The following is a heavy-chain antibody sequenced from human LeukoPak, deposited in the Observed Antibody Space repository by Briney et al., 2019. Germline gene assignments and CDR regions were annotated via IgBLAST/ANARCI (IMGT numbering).Heavy chain of an antibody. J-gene: IGHJ6*04. CDR1: GGSISSYY. Sequence: SETLSLTCTVSGGSISSYYWSWIRQPAGKGLEWIGRIYTSGSTNYNPSLKSRVTMSVDTSKNQFPLKLRSVSAADTAVYYCARDWNDVGLLYDTNVWGKGTTVTVSS. CDR3: ARDWNDVGLLYDTNV. V-gene: IGHV4-4*07. CDR2: IYTSGST. D-gene: IGHD1-1*01.